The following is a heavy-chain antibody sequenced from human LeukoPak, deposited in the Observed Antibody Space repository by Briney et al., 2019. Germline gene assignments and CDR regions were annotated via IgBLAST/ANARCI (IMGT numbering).Heavy chain of an antibody. V-gene: IGHV4-31*02. CDR2: IYNSGNT. J-gene: IGHJ2*01. CDR1: RGSISSGGYY. D-gene: IGHD2-8*01. Sequence: KTSETLSLTCSVSRGSISSGGYYWTWIRQHPGKGLEWIGYIYNSGNTHYNPSLESRFTLSIDTSKNQFSLKLSSVTAADTAVYYCARYLNRCTNGVCSTYWYFDLWGRGTLVTVSS. CDR3: ARYLNRCTNGVCSTYWYFDL.